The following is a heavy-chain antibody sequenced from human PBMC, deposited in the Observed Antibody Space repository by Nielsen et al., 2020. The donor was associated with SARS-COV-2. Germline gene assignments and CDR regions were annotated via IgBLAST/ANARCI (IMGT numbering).Heavy chain of an antibody. Sequence: SCAASGFTFNNYGRHWVRQAPGKGLEWVAVIWHDGTSKYYSDSVKGRFTISRDNSENTLYLQMNGLTVEDTAMYYCARAYVVVRAPSLSFDFWGQGTKVTVSS. CDR3: ARAYVVVRAPSLSFDF. V-gene: IGHV3-33*01. CDR1: GFTFNNYG. J-gene: IGHJ3*01. CDR2: IWHDGTSK. D-gene: IGHD2-21*01.